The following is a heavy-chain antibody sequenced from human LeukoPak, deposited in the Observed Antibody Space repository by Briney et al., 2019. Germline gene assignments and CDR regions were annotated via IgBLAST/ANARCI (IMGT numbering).Heavy chain of an antibody. Sequence: GASVKVSCKASGGTFSSYAISWVRQAPGQGLEWMGGIIPIFGTANYAQKFQGRVTITTDESTSTAYMELSSLRSEDTAVYYCARDLGGSYHDAFDIWGQGTIVTVSS. J-gene: IGHJ3*02. CDR1: GGTFSSYA. CDR2: IIPIFGTA. D-gene: IGHD1-26*01. CDR3: ARDLGGSYHDAFDI. V-gene: IGHV1-69*05.